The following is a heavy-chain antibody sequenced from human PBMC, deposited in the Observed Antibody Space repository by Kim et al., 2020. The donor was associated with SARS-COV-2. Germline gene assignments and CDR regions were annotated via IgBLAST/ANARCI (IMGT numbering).Heavy chain of an antibody. CDR3: ATSSVAGPPRWFDP. D-gene: IGHD6-19*01. V-gene: IGHV1-24*01. J-gene: IGHJ5*02. Sequence: QKFQGRVTMTEDTSTDTAYMELSSLRSEDTAVYYCATSSVAGPPRWFDPWGQGTLVTVSS.